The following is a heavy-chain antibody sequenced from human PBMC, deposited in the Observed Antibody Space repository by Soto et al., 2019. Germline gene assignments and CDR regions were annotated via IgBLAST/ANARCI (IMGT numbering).Heavy chain of an antibody. J-gene: IGHJ6*04. D-gene: IGHD3-10*01. V-gene: IGHV4-31*03. Sequence: QVQLQESGPGLVKPSQTLSLTCTVSGGSISSGGYYSSWIRQHPGKGLEWIGYIYYSGSTCYNPSLKSRVTISVDTSKNQFSLKLSSVTAADTAVYYCARGAYYGSGTMDVWGKGTTVTVSS. CDR3: ARGAYYGSGTMDV. CDR1: GGSISSGGYY. CDR2: IYYSGST.